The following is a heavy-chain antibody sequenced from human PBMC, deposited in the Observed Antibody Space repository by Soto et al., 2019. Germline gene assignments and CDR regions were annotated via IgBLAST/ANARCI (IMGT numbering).Heavy chain of an antibody. CDR1: GFTVSSYD. V-gene: IGHV3-30-3*01. CDR2: ISYDGSNK. J-gene: IGHJ4*02. Sequence: GGSLRLSFAASGFTVSSYDLHWVRQAPGKGLEWVAVISYDGSNKYYADSVKGRFTISRDNSKNTLYLQMNSLRAEDTAVEDCARGEYSDGYYWGQGTLVTVSS. D-gene: IGHD5-18*01. CDR3: ARGEYSDGYY.